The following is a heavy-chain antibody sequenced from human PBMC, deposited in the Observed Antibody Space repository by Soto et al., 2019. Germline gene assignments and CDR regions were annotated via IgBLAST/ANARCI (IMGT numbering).Heavy chain of an antibody. V-gene: IGHV3-30*14. CDR2: ISGSGISL. D-gene: IGHD6-19*01. Sequence: GGSLRLSCATSEFTCSSYAMHWVRQAPGKGLEWVAIISGSGISLYYADSVKGRFTISRDTSKNTLYLQMNSLRAEDTAVYYCVQTTGWHGLAFWGQGTRVTVS. CDR1: EFTCSSYA. J-gene: IGHJ4*02. CDR3: VQTTGWHGLAF.